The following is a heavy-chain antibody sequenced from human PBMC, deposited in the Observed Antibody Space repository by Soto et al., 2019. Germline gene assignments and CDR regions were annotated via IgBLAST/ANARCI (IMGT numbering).Heavy chain of an antibody. Sequence: SETLSLTCAVSGGSISSGGYSWSWIRQPPGKGLEWIGYIYHSGSTYYNPSLKSRVTISVDTSKNQFSLKLSSVTAADTALYYCARVGGFGATTIDYWGQGTLVTVSS. V-gene: IGHV4-30-2*05. J-gene: IGHJ4*02. CDR3: ARVGGFGATTIDY. CDR1: GGSISSGGYS. CDR2: IYHSGST. D-gene: IGHD3-10*01.